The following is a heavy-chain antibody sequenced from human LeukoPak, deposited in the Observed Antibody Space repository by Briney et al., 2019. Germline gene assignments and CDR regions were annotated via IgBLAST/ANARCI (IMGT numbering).Heavy chain of an antibody. D-gene: IGHD2-2*01. CDR2: IKQDGSEK. Sequence: PGGSLRLSCAASGFTFSSYWMSWVRQAPGKGLEWVANIKQDGSEKYYVDSVKGRFTISRDNAKNSLYLQMNSLRAEDTAVYYCARDGHCSSTSCYGGFDYWGQGTLVTVPS. CDR1: GFTFSSYW. CDR3: ARDGHCSSTSCYGGFDY. V-gene: IGHV3-7*01. J-gene: IGHJ4*02.